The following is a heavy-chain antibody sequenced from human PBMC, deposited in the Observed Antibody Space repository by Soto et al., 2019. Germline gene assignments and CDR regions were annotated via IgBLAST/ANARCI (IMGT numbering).Heavy chain of an antibody. J-gene: IGHJ3*02. V-gene: IGHV4-59*01. CDR3: ARDLNWGGGGAVAFDI. CDR2: IYYSGST. D-gene: IGHD7-27*01. CDR1: GGSISSYY. Sequence: KPSETLSLTCTVSGGSISSYYWSWIRQPPGKGLEWMGYIYYSGSTNYNPSLKRRVTISVDTSKNQFSLKLSSVTAADTAVYYCARDLNWGGGGAVAFDIWGQGTMVTVSS.